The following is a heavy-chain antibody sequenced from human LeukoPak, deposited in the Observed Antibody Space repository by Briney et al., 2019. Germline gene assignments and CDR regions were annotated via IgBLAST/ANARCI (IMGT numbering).Heavy chain of an antibody. V-gene: IGHV3-23*01. J-gene: IGHJ4*02. CDR1: PFTFSSYG. D-gene: IGHD3-3*01. Sequence: AGGSLRLSCSASPFTFSSYGMSWVRQAPGKGLEWVSAISGSGSYSYYADSVKGRFTIPRDNSKNSLYLQINSLRAADTAIYYCAKDQRTISTFDYWGQGTLVTVSS. CDR3: AKDQRTISTFDY. CDR2: ISGSGSYS.